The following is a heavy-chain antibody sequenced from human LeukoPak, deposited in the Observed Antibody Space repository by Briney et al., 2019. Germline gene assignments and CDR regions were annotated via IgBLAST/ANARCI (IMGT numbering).Heavy chain of an antibody. Sequence: ALVRPCCKPSGYAFSAYYMHWGRQAPGQGLEWMGWISAYNSNTHYAQKLQGRVTMTTDTSTSTAYMEVSILRSDDTAVYYCAREVGRGFDNSGQGTLGTVSS. J-gene: IGHJ5*02. CDR1: GYAFSAYY. CDR3: AREVGRGFDN. CDR2: ISAYNSNT. V-gene: IGHV1-18*04. D-gene: IGHD1-26*01.